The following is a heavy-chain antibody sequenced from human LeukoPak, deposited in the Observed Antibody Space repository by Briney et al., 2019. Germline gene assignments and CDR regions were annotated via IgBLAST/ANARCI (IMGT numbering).Heavy chain of an antibody. CDR3: AKVMGSVMIVLFGAFDI. CDR1: GFTFSSYA. CDR2: ISGSGGST. Sequence: GGSLRLSCAASGFTFSSYAMSWVRQAPGTGQEWVSAISGSGGSTYYADSVKGRLTISRDNSKNTLYLQMNSRRAEGTAVYYYAKVMGSVMIVLFGAFDIWGQGTKVTVSS. D-gene: IGHD3-22*01. J-gene: IGHJ3*02. V-gene: IGHV3-23*01.